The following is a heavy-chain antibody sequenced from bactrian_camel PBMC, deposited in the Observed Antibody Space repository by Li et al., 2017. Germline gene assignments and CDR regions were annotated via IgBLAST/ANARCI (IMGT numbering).Heavy chain of an antibody. CDR2: INAAGSNT. V-gene: IGHV3S40*01. CDR1: GFTFSSYN. D-gene: IGHD2*01. J-gene: IGHJ4*01. CDR3: AAGYGNASPTY. Sequence: VQLVESGGGSVQSGGSLKLSCVASGFTFSSYNMYWVRQAPGKGLEWVSTINAAGSNTYYAESVKGRFTTSQDNAKNTLYLQMNDLKPEDSAMYICAAGYGNASPTYWGQGTQVTVS.